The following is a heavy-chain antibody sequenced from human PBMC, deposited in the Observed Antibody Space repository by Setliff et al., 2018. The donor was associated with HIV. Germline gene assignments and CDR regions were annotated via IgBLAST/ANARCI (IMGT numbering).Heavy chain of an antibody. Sequence: ASVKVSCKASGYTFSSYCISWVRQAPGHGLEWMGWISASNGYTDYAQKLRDRVTLTTDTSTSTAYMEIKSLTSDDTAVYYCARGYCGGGICYSPLGLDPWGQGTLVTVSS. J-gene: IGHJ5*02. CDR2: ISASNGYT. CDR3: ARGYCGGGICYSPLGLDP. CDR1: GYTFSSYC. D-gene: IGHD2-15*01. V-gene: IGHV1-18*01.